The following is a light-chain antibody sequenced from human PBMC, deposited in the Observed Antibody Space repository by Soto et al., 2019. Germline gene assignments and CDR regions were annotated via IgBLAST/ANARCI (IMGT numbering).Light chain of an antibody. J-gene: IGLJ3*02. CDR2: EVS. CDR3: SSYTSSTTWV. CDR1: SIDVGAYNY. V-gene: IGLV2-14*01. Sequence: QSALTQPASVSGSPGQSITISCTGTSIDVGAYNYVSWHQQHPGKAPKLMIYEVSYRPSGVSDRFSGSRSGNTASLTISGLQAEDESDYYCSSYTSSTTWVFGGVTKVTVL.